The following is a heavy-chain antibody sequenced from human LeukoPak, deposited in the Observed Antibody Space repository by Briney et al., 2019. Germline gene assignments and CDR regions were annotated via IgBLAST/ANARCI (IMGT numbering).Heavy chain of an antibody. CDR1: SGSVSSYY. Sequence: PSETLSLTCLVSSGSVSSYYWTWIRQPPGKGLEWIGYIYHTGSNNYSPSLKSRVTMHVDTSKNQLSLKLSSVTAADTAMYYCARARYTNSWYAVDIWGQGTMVTVSS. D-gene: IGHD6-13*01. CDR3: ARARYTNSWYAVDI. CDR2: IYHTGSN. J-gene: IGHJ3*02. V-gene: IGHV4-59*08.